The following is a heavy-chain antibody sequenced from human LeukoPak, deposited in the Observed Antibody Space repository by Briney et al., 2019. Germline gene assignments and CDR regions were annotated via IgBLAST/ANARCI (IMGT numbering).Heavy chain of an antibody. J-gene: IGHJ4*02. CDR3: TRKNSGLNPFDL. Sequence: GGSLRLSCAASGFTFSSSPMSWVRQAPGKGLEWVSGISSSGGDTAYADSVKGRFTTSRDNSKNTLYLQMNSLRAEDTAIYYCTRKNSGLNPFDLWGQGTVVTVSS. D-gene: IGHD4-23*01. CDR1: GFTFSSSP. CDR2: ISSSGGDT. V-gene: IGHV3-23*01.